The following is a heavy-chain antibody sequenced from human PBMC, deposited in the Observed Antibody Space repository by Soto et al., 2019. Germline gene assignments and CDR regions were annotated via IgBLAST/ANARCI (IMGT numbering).Heavy chain of an antibody. Sequence: GESLKISCKGSGYSFTSYWISWVRQMPGKGLEWVGRIDPSDSYTNYSPSFQGHVTISADKSISTAYLQWSSLKASDTAMYYCARPNLDPYYDSSGYYDGMDVWGQGTTVTVSS. CDR1: GYSFTSYW. V-gene: IGHV5-10-1*01. J-gene: IGHJ6*02. CDR3: ARPNLDPYYDSSGYYDGMDV. D-gene: IGHD3-22*01. CDR2: IDPSDSYT.